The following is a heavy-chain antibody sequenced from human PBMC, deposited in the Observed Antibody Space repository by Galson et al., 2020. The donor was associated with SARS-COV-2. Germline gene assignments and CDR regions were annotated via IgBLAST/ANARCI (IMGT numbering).Heavy chain of an antibody. D-gene: IGHD2-15*01. J-gene: IGHJ4*02. CDR3: ARVYWARGYFDY. Sequence: SETLSLTCTVSGGSISSYYWSWIRQPPGKGLEWIGYIYYSGSTNYNPSLKSRVTILVDTSKNQFSLKLSSVTAADTAVYYCARVYWARGYFDYWGQGTLVTVSS. CDR1: GGSISSYY. CDR2: IYYSGST. V-gene: IGHV4-59*01.